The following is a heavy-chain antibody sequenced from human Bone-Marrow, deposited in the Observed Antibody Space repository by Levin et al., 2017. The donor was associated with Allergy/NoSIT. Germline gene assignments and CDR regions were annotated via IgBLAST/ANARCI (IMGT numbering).Heavy chain of an antibody. CDR2: IYYSGSA. Sequence: SPTLSLTCAVSGGSMSSGVYYWSWIRQHPGKGLEWIGYIYYSGSAYYNPSLKSRVAISVDTSKNQFSLKLSSVTAADTAVYYCARDAKDIFQGGGGYYYYHMDVWGQGTTVTVSS. CDR3: ARDAKDIFQGGGGYYYYHMDV. D-gene: IGHD2-15*01. CDR1: GGSMSSGVYY. J-gene: IGHJ6*02. V-gene: IGHV4-31*11.